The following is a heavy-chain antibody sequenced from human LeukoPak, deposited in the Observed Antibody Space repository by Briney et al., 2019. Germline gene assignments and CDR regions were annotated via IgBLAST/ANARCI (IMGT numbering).Heavy chain of an antibody. CDR3: ARSTNYLDYYGMDV. Sequence: ASVKVSCKASGGTFISYAISWVRQAPGQGLEWMGGIIPIFGTANYAQKFQGRVTITADESTSTAYMELSSLRSEDTAVYYCARSTNYLDYYGMDVWGQGTTVTVSS. CDR1: GGTFISYA. CDR2: IIPIFGTA. D-gene: IGHD1-7*01. J-gene: IGHJ6*02. V-gene: IGHV1-69*13.